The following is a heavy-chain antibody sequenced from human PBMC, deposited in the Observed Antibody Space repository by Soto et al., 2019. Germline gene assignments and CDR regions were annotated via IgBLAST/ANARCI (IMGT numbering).Heavy chain of an antibody. CDR2: IDPSDSYT. V-gene: IGHV5-10-1*01. CDR1: GYSFTIYW. J-gene: IGHJ3*02. D-gene: IGHD3-9*01. CDR3: ARVLRYFDWLTGPLDAFDI. Sequence: PGESLKISGNGSGYSFTIYWISLVLQMPGKGLEWMGRIDPSDSYTSYSPSFQGHVTISADKSISTAYLQWSSLKASDTAMYYCARVLRYFDWLTGPLDAFDIWGQGTMVTVSS.